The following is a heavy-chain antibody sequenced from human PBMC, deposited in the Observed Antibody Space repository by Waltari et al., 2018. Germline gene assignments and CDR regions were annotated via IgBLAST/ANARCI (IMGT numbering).Heavy chain of an antibody. CDR2: ISYDGSNK. D-gene: IGHD2-15*01. V-gene: IGHV3-30-3*01. Sequence: QVQLVESGGGVVQPGRSLRLSCAASGFTFSSYAMHWVRQAPGKGLEWVAVISYDGSNKYYADSVKGRFTISRDNSKNTLYLQMNSLRAEDTAVYYCARDGWSAFDIWGQGTMVTVSS. CDR3: ARDGWSAFDI. CDR1: GFTFSSYA. J-gene: IGHJ3*02.